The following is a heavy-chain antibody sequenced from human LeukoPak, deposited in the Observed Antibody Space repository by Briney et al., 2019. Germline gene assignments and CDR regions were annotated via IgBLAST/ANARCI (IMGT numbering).Heavy chain of an antibody. CDR1: GFTFDDYA. CDR3: AKDSAPHSSRTFNH. V-gene: IGHV3-9*01. Sequence: PGGSLRLSCAASGFTFDDYAMHWVRQAPGQGLEWVPGISWNSGSIGYADSVKGRFTISRDNAKNSLYLQMNSLRAEDTALYYCAKDSAPHSSRTFNHRGQKTLVTVSS. CDR2: ISWNSGSI. J-gene: IGHJ4*02. D-gene: IGHD3-22*01.